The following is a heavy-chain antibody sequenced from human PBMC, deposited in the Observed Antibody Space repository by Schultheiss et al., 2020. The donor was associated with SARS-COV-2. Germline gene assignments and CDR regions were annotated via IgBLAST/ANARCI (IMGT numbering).Heavy chain of an antibody. J-gene: IGHJ4*02. D-gene: IGHD3-3*01. V-gene: IGHV3-23*01. Sequence: GGSLRLSCAASGFTFSSYAMSWVRQAPGKGLEWVSAISGSGGSAYYADSVKGRFTISRDNSKNTLYLQMNSLRAEDTAVYYCAKSLRFLEWLFDYWGQGTLVTVSS. CDR1: GFTFSSYA. CDR2: ISGSGGSA. CDR3: AKSLRFLEWLFDY.